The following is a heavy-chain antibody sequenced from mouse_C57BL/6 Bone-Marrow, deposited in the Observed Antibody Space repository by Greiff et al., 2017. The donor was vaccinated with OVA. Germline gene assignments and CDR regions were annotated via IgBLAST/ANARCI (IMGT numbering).Heavy chain of an antibody. CDR3: ARLGEFDY. V-gene: IGHV5-16*01. CDR2: INYDGSST. CDR1: GFTISDYY. Sequence: EVQRVESEGGLVQPGSSMKLSCTASGFTISDYYMAWVRQVPEKGLEWVANINYDGSSTYYLDSLKSRFIISRDNAKNILYLQMSSLKSEDTATYYCARLGEFDYWGQGTTLTVSS. J-gene: IGHJ2*01.